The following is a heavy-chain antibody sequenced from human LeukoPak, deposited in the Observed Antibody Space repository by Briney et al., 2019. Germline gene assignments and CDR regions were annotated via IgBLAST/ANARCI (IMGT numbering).Heavy chain of an antibody. CDR3: TTDYPPFADYDYVRGSYPTPLERDY. Sequence: GGSLRLSCAASGFTFSNAWMSWVRQAPGKGLEWVGRIKSKTDGGTTDYAAPVKGRFTISRDDSKNTLYLQMNSLKTEDTAVYYCTTDYPPFADYDYVRGSYPTPLERDYWGQGTLVTVSS. CDR2: IKSKTDGGTT. J-gene: IGHJ4*02. V-gene: IGHV3-15*01. CDR1: GFTFSNAW. D-gene: IGHD3-16*02.